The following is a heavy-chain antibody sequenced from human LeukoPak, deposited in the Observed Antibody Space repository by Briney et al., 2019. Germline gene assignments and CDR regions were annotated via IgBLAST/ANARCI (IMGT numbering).Heavy chain of an antibody. V-gene: IGHV4-4*07. Sequence: SETLSLTCTVSGGSINNYFWSCVRQPAGKGLEWIGRIYTTGSTNYTPSLKSRVTMSVDTSKNQFSLKLTSVTAADTAVYYCARIGGNFPSLDSWGQGILVTVSS. CDR1: GGSINNYF. D-gene: IGHD4-23*01. CDR3: ARIGGNFPSLDS. CDR2: IYTTGST. J-gene: IGHJ5*01.